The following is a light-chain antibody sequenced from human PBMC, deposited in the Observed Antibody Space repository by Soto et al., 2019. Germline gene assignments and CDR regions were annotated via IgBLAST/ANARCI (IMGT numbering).Light chain of an antibody. V-gene: IGKV3-20*01. CDR2: GAS. CDR1: QNVSSSY. Sequence: EIVLTQSPGTLSLSPGERATLSCRASQNVSSSYLAWYQQKPGQAPRLLIYGASSRATGIPDRFSCSGSGTVFSLTTSRLEPGDFAVYYCQQYGSSPLTFGGGAKVEIK. CDR3: QQYGSSPLT. J-gene: IGKJ4*01.